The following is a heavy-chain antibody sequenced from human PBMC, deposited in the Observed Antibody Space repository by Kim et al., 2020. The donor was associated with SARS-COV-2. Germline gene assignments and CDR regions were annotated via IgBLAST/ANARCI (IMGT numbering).Heavy chain of an antibody. J-gene: IGHJ4*02. V-gene: IGHV3-30*01. CDR3: ARDVEDIVVVPAAKGPFDY. Sequence: GRFTISRDNSKNTLYLQMNSLRAEDTAVYYCARDVEDIVVVPAAKGPFDYWGQGTLVTVSS. D-gene: IGHD2-2*01.